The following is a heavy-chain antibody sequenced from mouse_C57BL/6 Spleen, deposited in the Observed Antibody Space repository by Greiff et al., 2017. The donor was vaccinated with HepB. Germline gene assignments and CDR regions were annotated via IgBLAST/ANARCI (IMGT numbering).Heavy chain of an antibody. CDR3: ARSPLYGSSPYYFDY. J-gene: IGHJ2*01. D-gene: IGHD1-1*01. CDR2: IYPGSGST. Sequence: QVQLQQPGAELVKPGASVKMSCKASGYTFTSYWITWVKQRPGQGLEWIGDIYPGSGSTNYNEKFKSKATLTVDTSSSTAYMQLSSLTSEDSAVYYCARSPLYGSSPYYFDYWGQGTTLTVSS. V-gene: IGHV1-55*01. CDR1: GYTFTSYW.